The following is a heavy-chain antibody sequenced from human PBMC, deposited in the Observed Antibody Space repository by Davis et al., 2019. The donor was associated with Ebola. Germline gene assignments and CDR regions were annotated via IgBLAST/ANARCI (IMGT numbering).Heavy chain of an antibody. Sequence: GESLKISCAASGFTFSSYWMSWVRQAPGKGLEWVANIKQDGSEKYYVDSVKGRFTISRDNAKNSLYLQMNSLRSDDTAVYYCAVVGLRLFKELPDYWGQGTLVTVSS. CDR2: IKQDGSEK. J-gene: IGHJ4*02. V-gene: IGHV3-7*03. CDR3: AVVGLRLFKELPDY. D-gene: IGHD1-26*01. CDR1: GFTFSSYW.